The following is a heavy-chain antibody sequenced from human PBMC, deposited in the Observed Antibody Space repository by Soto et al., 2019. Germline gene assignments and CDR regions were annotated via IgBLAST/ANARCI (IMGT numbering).Heavy chain of an antibody. D-gene: IGHD3-3*01. CDR3: ARAFFGVVAQENWFDP. Sequence: GGSLRLSCAASGFTVSSNYMSWVRQAPGKGLEWVSVIYSGGSTYYADSVKGRFTISRDNSKYTLYLQMNSLRAADTAVYYCARAFFGVVAQENWFDPWGQGTLVTVSS. V-gene: IGHV3-53*01. CDR2: IYSGGST. J-gene: IGHJ5*02. CDR1: GFTVSSNY.